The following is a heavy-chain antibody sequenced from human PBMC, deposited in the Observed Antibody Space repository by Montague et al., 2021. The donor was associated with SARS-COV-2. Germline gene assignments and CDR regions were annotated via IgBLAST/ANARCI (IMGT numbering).Heavy chain of an antibody. Sequence: CAISGDSVSSHNAAWNWIRQPPSRGLEWLGRTCYRSEWYFDYAISLRGRITINPDTSKNQFSLQLDSVTLDDTAVYYCARYSYSGTYFGLNDAFDIWGQGTLVTVSS. CDR3: ARYSYSGTYFGLNDAFDI. CDR1: GDSVSSHNAA. D-gene: IGHD1-26*01. CDR2: TCYRSEWYF. J-gene: IGHJ3*02. V-gene: IGHV6-1*01.